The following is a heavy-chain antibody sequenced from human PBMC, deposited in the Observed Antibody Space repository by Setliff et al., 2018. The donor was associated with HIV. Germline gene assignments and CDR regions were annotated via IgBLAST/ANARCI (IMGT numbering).Heavy chain of an antibody. CDR2: MNPNSGNT. CDR3: AAASNRRVRGVNLHYYYYMDV. Sequence: ASVKVSCKASGYTFTSSDINWVRQATGQGLEWMGWMNPNSGNTGYAQKFQGRVTMTRNTSISTAYMELSSLRSEDTAVYYCAAASNRRVRGVNLHYYYYMDVWGKGTTVTVSS. J-gene: IGHJ6*03. V-gene: IGHV1-8*02. CDR1: GYTFTSSD. D-gene: IGHD3-10*01.